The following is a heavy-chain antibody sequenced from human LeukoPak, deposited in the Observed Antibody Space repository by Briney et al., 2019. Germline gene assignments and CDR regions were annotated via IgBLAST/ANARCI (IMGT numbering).Heavy chain of an antibody. CDR1: GVSISSGHYY. Sequence: SETLSLTCTVSGVSISSGHYYWGWIRQSPGKGLEWIGSIYYSGSTYYNPPLKSRLIISVDTSTNQFSLKLSSLTAADTGIYYCARGVDTVLGPSFDYWGQTTLVTVSS. V-gene: IGHV4-39*02. CDR2: IYYSGST. J-gene: IGHJ4*02. CDR3: ARGVDTVLGPSFDY. D-gene: IGHD5-18*01.